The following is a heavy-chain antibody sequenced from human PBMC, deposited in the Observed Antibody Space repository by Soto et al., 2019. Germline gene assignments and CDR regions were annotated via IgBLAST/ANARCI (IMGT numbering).Heavy chain of an antibody. CDR2: ISNNGGAT. CDR1: GFTFSSYA. V-gene: IGHV3-23*01. Sequence: GGSLRLSCVASGFTFSSYAMTWVRQTPGKGLEWVSAISNNGGATYYAVSVKGRFTISRDSSKNTVYLQMNSLGTEDTAIYNCAKVRSFDFWSGDFSSPFDSWGPGTLVTVSS. D-gene: IGHD3-3*01. CDR3: AKVRSFDFWSGDFSSPFDS. J-gene: IGHJ4*02.